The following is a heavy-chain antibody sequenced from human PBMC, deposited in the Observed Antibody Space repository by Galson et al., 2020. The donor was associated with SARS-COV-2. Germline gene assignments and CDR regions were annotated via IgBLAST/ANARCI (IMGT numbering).Heavy chain of an antibody. CDR3: AKISFDSESFS. CDR1: GFTLNNFG. V-gene: IGHV3-23*01. CDR2: IRAGGGGT. D-gene: IGHD2-21*01. Sequence: GESLKISCVASGFTLNNFGMSWVRQAPGKGLEWVSAIRAGGGGTFYADSVKGRFTISRDDSKNTLFLQMTSLRADDTAVYFCAKISFDSESFSWGQGTLVTVSS. J-gene: IGHJ1*01.